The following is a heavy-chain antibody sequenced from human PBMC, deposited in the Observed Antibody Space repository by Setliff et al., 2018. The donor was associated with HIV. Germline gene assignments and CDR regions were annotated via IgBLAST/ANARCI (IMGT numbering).Heavy chain of an antibody. J-gene: IGHJ4*02. CDR1: GGSISRSTHH. CDR2: LSSKGQA. V-gene: IGHV4-39*07. D-gene: IGHD2-21*01. Sequence: SETLSLTCTVSGGSISRSTHHWAWICQPPGKGLEWIGALSSKGQAYYNPSLKSRVAISIDSSKNLFSLRLDSLTAADTAVYYCAAQDLDLVKYYYMDYWGPGALVTVSS. CDR3: AAQDLDLVKYYYMDY.